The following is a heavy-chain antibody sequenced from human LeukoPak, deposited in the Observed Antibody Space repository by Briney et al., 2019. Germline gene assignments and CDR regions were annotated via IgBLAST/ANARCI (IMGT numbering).Heavy chain of an antibody. J-gene: IGHJ3*02. CDR1: GFTFSNSY. CDR3: ARDPACGALDI. CDR2: INPDGSQG. Sequence: GWSLRLSCEASGFTFSNSYMSWVRQAPGKGLEWVAIINPDGSQGSYVDSVKGRFAISRDNALNSLFLQMNSLSAEDTAVYYCARDPACGALDIWDQGTTVTVSS. V-gene: IGHV3-7*01.